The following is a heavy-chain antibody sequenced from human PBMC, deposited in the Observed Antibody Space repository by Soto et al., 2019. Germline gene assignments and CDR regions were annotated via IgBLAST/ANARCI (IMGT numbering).Heavy chain of an antibody. Sequence: QGHLVQSGAEVKKPGASVKVSCKASGYTFTRYGISWVRQAPGQGLEWMGWISGYNCDTNYAQNLQGRVTMTIDTSTTTAYMELRSLTSDDTAVYYCAKNGQPPYYYYGLDVWGQGTTVTVSS. J-gene: IGHJ6*02. CDR1: GYTFTRYG. CDR2: ISGYNCDT. V-gene: IGHV1-18*01. CDR3: AKNGQPPYYYYGLDV. D-gene: IGHD2-8*01.